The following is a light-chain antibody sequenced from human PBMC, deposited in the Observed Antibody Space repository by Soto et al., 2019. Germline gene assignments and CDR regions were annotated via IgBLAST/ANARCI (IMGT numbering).Light chain of an antibody. V-gene: IGLV2-8*01. J-gene: IGLJ2*01. CDR2: EVV. CDR1: INDVGGYNY. Sequence: QSALTQPPSASGSPGQSVTISCTGTINDVGGYNYVSWYQHYPGEAPKLMIYEVVQRPSGVPDRFSGSKSGNTASLTVSGLQAEDEADYYCRSSAGHTDVLFGGGTKLTVL. CDR3: RSSAGHTDVL.